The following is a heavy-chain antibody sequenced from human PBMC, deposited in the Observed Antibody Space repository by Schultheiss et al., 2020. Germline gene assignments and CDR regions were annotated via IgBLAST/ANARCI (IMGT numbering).Heavy chain of an antibody. V-gene: IGHV4-61*10. CDR2: IYYSGST. CDR1: GGSISSPNYY. D-gene: IGHD3-16*02. CDR3: ARSGIFVWGSYRDY. J-gene: IGHJ4*02. Sequence: SETLSLTCTVSGGSISSPNYYWSWIRQPAGKGLEWIGHIYYSGSTNYNPSLKSRVTISVDTSKNQFSLKLSSVTAADTAVYYCARSGIFVWGSYRDYWGQGTLVTVSS.